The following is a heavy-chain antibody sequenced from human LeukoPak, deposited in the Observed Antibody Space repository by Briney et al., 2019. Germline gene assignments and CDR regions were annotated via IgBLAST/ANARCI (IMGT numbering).Heavy chain of an antibody. CDR1: GGTFISYA. CDR2: IIPIFGTA. D-gene: IGHD3-22*01. J-gene: IGHJ4*02. CDR3: ARGLIYYDSSGYYPY. V-gene: IGHV1-69*05. Sequence: SVKVSCKASGGTFISYAISWVRQAPGQGLEWMGGIIPIFGTANYAQKFQGRVTMTRDMSTSTVYMELSSLRSEDTAVYYCARGLIYYDSSGYYPYWGQGTLVTVSS.